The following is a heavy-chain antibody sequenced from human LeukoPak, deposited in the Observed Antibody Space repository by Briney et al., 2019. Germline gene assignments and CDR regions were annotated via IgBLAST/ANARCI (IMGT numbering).Heavy chain of an antibody. CDR3: ARDHDYGDYYFDY. J-gene: IGHJ4*02. D-gene: IGHD4-17*01. CDR1: GGTFSSSA. V-gene: IGHV1-69*04. CDR2: IIPILGIA. Sequence: SVKVSCSASGGTFSSSAITWVRHAPGQGLEWMGRIIPILGIANYAQKFQGRVTVTADKSTSTAYMELSSLRSDDTAVYYCARDHDYGDYYFDYWGQGTLVTVSS.